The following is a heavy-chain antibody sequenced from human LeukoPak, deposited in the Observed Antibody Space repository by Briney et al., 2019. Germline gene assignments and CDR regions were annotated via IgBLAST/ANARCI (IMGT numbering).Heavy chain of an antibody. CDR1: GGSFSGYY. V-gene: IGHV4-34*01. CDR3: ARGFHYYDSSGYLGWDYYYYMDV. D-gene: IGHD3-22*01. Sequence: SETLSLTCAVYGGSFSGYYWSWTRQPPGKGLEWIGEINHSGSTNYNPSLKSRVTISVDTSKNQFSLKLSSVTAADTAVYYCARGFHYYDSSGYLGWDYYYYMDVWGKGTTVTVSS. J-gene: IGHJ6*03. CDR2: INHSGST.